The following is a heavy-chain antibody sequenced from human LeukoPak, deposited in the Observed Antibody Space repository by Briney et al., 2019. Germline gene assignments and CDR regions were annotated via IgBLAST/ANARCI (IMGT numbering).Heavy chain of an antibody. D-gene: IGHD3-10*01. Sequence: PGGSLRLSRAASGFTFSNHAMMWVRQAPGRGLEWVSAISGGGVSTYYTDSVKGRFTISRDNSKNTLYLQMNSLRAEDTAVYYCALYLRVRGDYWGQGTLVSVSS. CDR3: ALYLRVRGDY. J-gene: IGHJ4*02. V-gene: IGHV3-23*01. CDR1: GFTFSNHA. CDR2: ISGGGVST.